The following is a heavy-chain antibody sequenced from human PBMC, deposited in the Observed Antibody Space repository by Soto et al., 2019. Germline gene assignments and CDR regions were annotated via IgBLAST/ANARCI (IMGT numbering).Heavy chain of an antibody. D-gene: IGHD3-22*01. CDR1: GYTLTELS. CDR3: ATATTMIVVVIASHAFAI. J-gene: IGHJ3*02. V-gene: IGHV1-24*01. CDR2: FDPEDGET. Sequence: QVQLVQSGAEVKKPGASVKVSCKVSGYTLTELSMHWVRQAPGKGLEWMGGFDPEDGETIYAQKFQGRVTMTEDTXTXTXXMALSSLRSEDTAVYYCATATTMIVVVIASHAFAIWGQGTMVTVSS.